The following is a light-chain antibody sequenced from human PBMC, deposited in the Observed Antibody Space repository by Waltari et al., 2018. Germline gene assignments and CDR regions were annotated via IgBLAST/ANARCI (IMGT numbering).Light chain of an antibody. CDR2: STS. Sequence: ELVLTQSPGTLSLSPGERATLSCRASQTINSNYLAWYQHKPGQAPRLLIYSTSSRDTGIPDRFSGGGSGTDFTLTISRLEPEDFAMYYCQQFDDSPPSWTFGQGTKVEIK. CDR1: QTINSNY. J-gene: IGKJ1*01. CDR3: QQFDDSPPSWT. V-gene: IGKV3-20*01.